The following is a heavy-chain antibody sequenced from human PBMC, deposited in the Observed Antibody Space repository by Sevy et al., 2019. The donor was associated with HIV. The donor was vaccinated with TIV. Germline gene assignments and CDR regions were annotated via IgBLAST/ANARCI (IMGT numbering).Heavy chain of an antibody. CDR3: ARELDDDSSGYYYDWFDP. D-gene: IGHD3-22*01. J-gene: IGHJ5*02. V-gene: IGHV3-30-3*01. CDR2: ISYDGSNK. CDR1: GFTFSSYA. Sequence: GGSLRLSCAASGFTFSSYAMHWVRQAPGKGLEGVAVISYDGSNKYYEDSVKGRFTISRDNSKNTLYLQMNSLRAEDTAVYYCARELDDDSSGYYYDWFDPWGQGTLVTVSS.